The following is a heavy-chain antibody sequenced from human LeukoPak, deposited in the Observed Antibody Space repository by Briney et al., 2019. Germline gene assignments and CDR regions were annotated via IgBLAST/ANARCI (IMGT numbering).Heavy chain of an antibody. CDR1: RFTFSSYF. Sequence: GGSLRLSCAASRFTFSSYFMSWVRQAPGKGLEWVSVISGSGGTTYYAVSVKGRFTISRDNSKNTLYLQMTSLRTEDTALYYCAKGHSSSWYPLEDYWGQGTLVTVSS. J-gene: IGHJ4*02. V-gene: IGHV3-23*01. CDR3: AKGHSSSWYPLEDY. D-gene: IGHD6-13*01. CDR2: ISGSGGTT.